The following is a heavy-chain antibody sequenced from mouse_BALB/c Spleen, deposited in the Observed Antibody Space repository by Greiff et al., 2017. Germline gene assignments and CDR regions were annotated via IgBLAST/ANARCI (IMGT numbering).Heavy chain of an antibody. J-gene: IGHJ4*01. D-gene: IGHD1-1*01. CDR3: AREISSTTRAMDY. CDR1: GFTFSSYA. Sequence: EVQLVESGGGLVKPGGSLKLSCAASGFTFSSYAMSWVRQSPEKRLEWVAEISSGGSYTYYPDTVTGRFTISRDNAKNTLYLEMSSLRSEDTAMYYCAREISSTTRAMDYWGQGTSVTVSS. CDR2: ISSGGSYT. V-gene: IGHV5-9-4*01.